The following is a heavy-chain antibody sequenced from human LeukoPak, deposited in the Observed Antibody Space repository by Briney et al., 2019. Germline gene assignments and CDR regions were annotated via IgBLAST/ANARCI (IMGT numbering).Heavy chain of an antibody. CDR3: ARASGGSGCNWFDP. CDR2: ITPNSGGT. V-gene: IGHV1-2*02. CDR1: GYTLTGYY. J-gene: IGHJ5*02. D-gene: IGHD3-3*01. Sequence: ASVKVSCKASGYTLTGYYMHWWRRAPGQGLEWLGWITPNSGGTNDAQKVQGRVTMTRDTSISTAYMELSRLRSDDTAVYYCARASGGSGCNWFDPWGQGTLVTVSS.